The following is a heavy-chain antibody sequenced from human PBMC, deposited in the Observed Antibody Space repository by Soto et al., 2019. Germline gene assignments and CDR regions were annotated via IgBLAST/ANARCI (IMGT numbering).Heavy chain of an antibody. CDR3: ARGPQGYCSGGSCYFPYYYFDY. J-gene: IGHJ4*02. CDR1: GGSISSGGYY. V-gene: IGHV4-31*03. Sequence: PSETLSLTCTVSGGSISSGGYYWSWIRQHPGKGLEWIGYIYYSGSTYYNPSLKSRVTISVDTSKNQFSLKLSSVTAADTAVYYCARGPQGYCSGGSCYFPYYYFDYWGQGTLVTVSS. CDR2: IYYSGST. D-gene: IGHD2-15*01.